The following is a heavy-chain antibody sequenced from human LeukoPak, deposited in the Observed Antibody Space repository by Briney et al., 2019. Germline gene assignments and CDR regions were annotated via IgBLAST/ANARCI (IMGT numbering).Heavy chain of an antibody. V-gene: IGHV1-2*02. D-gene: IGHD3-9*01. J-gene: IGHJ3*02. CDR1: GYTFTGYY. CDR3: ARGMRYFDWLLRIDAFDI. CDR2: INPNSGGK. Sequence: ASVKVSCKASGYTFTGYYMHWVRQAPGQGLEWMGWINPNSGGKNYAQKFQGRVTMTRDTSISTAYMELSRLRSDDTAVYYCARGMRYFDWLLRIDAFDIWGQGTMVTVSS.